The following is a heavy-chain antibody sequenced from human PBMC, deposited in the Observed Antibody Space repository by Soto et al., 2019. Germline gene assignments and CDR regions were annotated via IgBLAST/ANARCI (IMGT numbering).Heavy chain of an antibody. CDR3: ARRTHPPGYSSGPDYYFDY. CDR2: IYHSGTT. V-gene: IGHV4-30-2*03. J-gene: IGHJ4*02. CDR1: GGSISSGGYS. D-gene: IGHD6-19*01. Sequence: PSETLSLTCAVSGGSISSGGYSWSWIRQPPGKGLEWIGYIYHSGTTYYSPSLKSRVTISVDTSKNQFSLKLNSVTAADTAVYYCARRTHPPGYSSGPDYYFDYWGRGTLVTVSS.